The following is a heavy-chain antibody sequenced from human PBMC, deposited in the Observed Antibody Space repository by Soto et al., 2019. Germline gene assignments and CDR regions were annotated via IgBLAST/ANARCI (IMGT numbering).Heavy chain of an antibody. Sequence: VRLVESAGGLVQPGGSLRLSCAASGFTFSMSWMAWVRQPPGMGLEWVAKISPDGSGTDYVDSVRGRIVISRDNARSSLHLQMSSLGAEDTAVYYCATSGGGQWGQGTRVTVSS. CDR2: ISPDGSGT. J-gene: IGHJ4*02. D-gene: IGHD1-26*01. V-gene: IGHV3-7*01. CDR1: GFTFSMSW. CDR3: ATSGGGQ.